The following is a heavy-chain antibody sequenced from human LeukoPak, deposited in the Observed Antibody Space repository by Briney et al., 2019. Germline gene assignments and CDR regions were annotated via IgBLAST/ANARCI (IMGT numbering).Heavy chain of an antibody. V-gene: IGHV3-23*01. CDR2: ISGSGGST. Sequence: GGSLRLSCAASGFTFSSYAMSWVRQAPGKGLEWVSAISGSGGSTYYADSVKGRFTISRDNSKNTLYVQMNSLRAEDTALYYCAKRRYDSSGHFDSWGQGTLVTVSS. J-gene: IGHJ4*02. D-gene: IGHD3-22*01. CDR1: GFTFSSYA. CDR3: AKRRYDSSGHFDS.